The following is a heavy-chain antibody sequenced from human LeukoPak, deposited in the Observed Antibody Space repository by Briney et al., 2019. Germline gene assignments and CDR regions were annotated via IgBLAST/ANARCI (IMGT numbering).Heavy chain of an antibody. CDR2: ISYDGSNK. D-gene: IGHD3-10*02. V-gene: IGHV3-30*04. CDR1: GFTFSNYA. CDR3: AELGITMIGGV. Sequence: GGSLRLSCAASGFTFSNYAMHWVRRAPGKGLEWVAVISYDGSNKYYADSVKGRFTISRDNSKNTLYLQTNSLRAEDTAVYYCAELGITMIGGVWGKGTTVTISS. J-gene: IGHJ6*04.